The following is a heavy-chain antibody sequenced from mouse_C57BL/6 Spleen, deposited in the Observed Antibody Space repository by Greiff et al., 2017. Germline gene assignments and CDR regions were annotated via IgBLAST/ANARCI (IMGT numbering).Heavy chain of an antibody. D-gene: IGHD2-1*01. CDR3: AIRGNGNHLGYFDV. CDR1: GYTFPGYW. J-gene: IGHJ1*03. Sequence: QVQLQQSGAELMKPGASVKLSCKATGYTFPGYWIEWVKQRPGHGLEWIGELLPGSGSTNYNEKFKGKATFTADTSSNTAYMQLSSLTTEDSAIYYCAIRGNGNHLGYFDVWGTGTTVTVSS. V-gene: IGHV1-9*01. CDR2: LLPGSGST.